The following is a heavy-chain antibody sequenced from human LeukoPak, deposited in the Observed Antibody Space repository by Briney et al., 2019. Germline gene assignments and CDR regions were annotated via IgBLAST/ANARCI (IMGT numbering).Heavy chain of an antibody. J-gene: IGHJ4*02. CDR1: GFTFSSYS. D-gene: IGHD3-9*01. CDR2: ISSSSSTI. V-gene: IGHV3-48*02. CDR3: ARDFTIFLSEARY. Sequence: GGSLRLSRAASGFTFSSYSMNWVRQAPGKGLEWVSYISSSSSTIYYADSVKGRFTVSRDNAKNSLFLQMNSLRDEDTAVYYCARDFTIFLSEARYWGQGTLVTVSS.